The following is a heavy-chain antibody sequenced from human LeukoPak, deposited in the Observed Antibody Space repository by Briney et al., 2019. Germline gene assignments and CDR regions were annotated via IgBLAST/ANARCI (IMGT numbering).Heavy chain of an antibody. D-gene: IGHD6-13*01. Sequence: SQTLSLTCAFSGDSVSSNSVTWKWIRQSPSRGLEWQGRTYYRSKWFNDYAGSVKSRITINPDTSKNQFSLQLNSVTPEDTAVYYCVRYTGSNRFFDFWGQGTLVTVST. J-gene: IGHJ4*02. CDR3: VRYTGSNRFFDF. V-gene: IGHV6-1*01. CDR2: TYYRSKWFN. CDR1: GDSVSSNSVT.